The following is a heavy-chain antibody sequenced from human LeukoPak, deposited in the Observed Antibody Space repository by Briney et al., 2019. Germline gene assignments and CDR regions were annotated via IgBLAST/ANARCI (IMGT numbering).Heavy chain of an antibody. J-gene: IGHJ4*02. CDR1: VGSFSDYY. CDR2: INHSGST. CDR3: AREREESVAWYERPHFDY. Sequence: SETLSLTCAVYVGSFSDYYWAWIRQSPGKGLEWLGHINHSGSTNYNPSLKSRVTISVDTSKNQFSLKVSSVTAADTAVYYCAREREESVAWYERPHFDYWGQGTLVTVSS. D-gene: IGHD6-13*01. V-gene: IGHV4-34*01.